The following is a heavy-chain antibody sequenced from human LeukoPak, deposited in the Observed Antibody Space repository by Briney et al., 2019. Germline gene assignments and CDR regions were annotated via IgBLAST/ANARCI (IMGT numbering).Heavy chain of an antibody. CDR2: IYTSGST. CDR3: ARGVEEQWLVPHYYYYMDV. D-gene: IGHD6-19*01. Sequence: PSETLSLTCTVSGGSISSGSYYWSWIRQPAGKGLEWIGRIYTSGSTNYNPSLKSRVTISVDTSKNQFSLKLSSVTAADTAVYYCARGVEEQWLVPHYYYYMDVWGKGTTVTVSS. V-gene: IGHV4-61*02. J-gene: IGHJ6*03. CDR1: GGSISSGSYY.